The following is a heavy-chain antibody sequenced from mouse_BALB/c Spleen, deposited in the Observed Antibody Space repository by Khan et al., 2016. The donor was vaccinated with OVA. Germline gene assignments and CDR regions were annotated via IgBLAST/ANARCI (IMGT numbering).Heavy chain of an antibody. V-gene: IGHV1-4*01. D-gene: IGHD2-14*01. CDR2: INPSNGYT. J-gene: IGHJ3*01. CDR1: GYTFTSYT. CDR3: VRDGAYHRNDGWFAY. Sequence: VQLQQSGAELARPGASVKMSCKASGYTFTSYTIHWIKLRPGQGLEWIGYINPSNGYTNYNQKFKDKATLNADKSSTTAYLELSSLTSDDSALYNCVRDGAYHRNDGWFAYWGQGTLVTVSA.